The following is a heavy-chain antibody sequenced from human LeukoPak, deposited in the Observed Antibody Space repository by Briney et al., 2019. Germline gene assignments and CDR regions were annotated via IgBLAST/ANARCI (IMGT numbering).Heavy chain of an antibody. D-gene: IGHD5-18*01. CDR2: VHLDGRT. J-gene: IGHJ3*02. V-gene: IGHV4-4*02. CDR3: ARSQLWPTGTFDI. Sequence: SETLSLTCGVSGGSVSSTNWWTWIRQPPGKGLEWIGEVHLDGRTNFNPSLKSRLTMSVDLSENHVSLKLTSVTAADTALYFCARSQLWPTGTFDIWGLGTLV. CDR1: GGSVSSTNW.